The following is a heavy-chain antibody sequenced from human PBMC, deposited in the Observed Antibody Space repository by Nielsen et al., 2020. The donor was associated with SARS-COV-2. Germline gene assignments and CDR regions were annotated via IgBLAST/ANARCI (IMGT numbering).Heavy chain of an antibody. Sequence: GSLRLSCAASGFTFSSYWMSWIRQPPGKGLEWIGEINHSGSTNYNPSLKSRVTISVDTSKNQFSLKLSSVTAADTAVYYCASGGRSEAYWGQGTLVTVSS. D-gene: IGHD3-10*01. J-gene: IGHJ4*02. V-gene: IGHV4-34*01. CDR2: INHSGST. CDR1: GFTFSSYW. CDR3: ASGGRSEAY.